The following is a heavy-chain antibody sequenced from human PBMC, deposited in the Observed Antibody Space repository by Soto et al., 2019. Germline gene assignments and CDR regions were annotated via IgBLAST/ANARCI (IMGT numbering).Heavy chain of an antibody. J-gene: IGHJ4*02. CDR2: ISGSGGST. D-gene: IGHD3-22*01. Sequence: EVQLLESGGGLVQPGGSLRLSCAASGFTFSNYAMSWVRQAPGKGLEWVSAISGSGGSTYYADSVKGRFTISRDNSKNTLYLQMNSLRAEDTAVYYCAKSSYVTRSGYYWPVSFVPSTDYWGQGTLVTVSS. CDR1: GFTFSNYA. CDR3: AKSSYVTRSGYYWPVSFVPSTDY. V-gene: IGHV3-23*01.